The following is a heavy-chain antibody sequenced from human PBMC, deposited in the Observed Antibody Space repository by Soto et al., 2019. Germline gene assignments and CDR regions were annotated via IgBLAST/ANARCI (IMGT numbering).Heavy chain of an antibody. CDR2: ISYDGSNK. Sequence: GGSLRLSCAASGFTFSSYGMHWVRQAPGKGLEWVAVISYDGSNKYYAETVKGRFTISRDNSKKTLYLQINSLRAEDTAVYYFARAYYYESSGYSYYYYGMDVWGQGTTVTVSS. J-gene: IGHJ6*02. D-gene: IGHD3-22*01. V-gene: IGHV3-30*03. CDR1: GFTFSSYG. CDR3: ARAYYYESSGYSYYYYGMDV.